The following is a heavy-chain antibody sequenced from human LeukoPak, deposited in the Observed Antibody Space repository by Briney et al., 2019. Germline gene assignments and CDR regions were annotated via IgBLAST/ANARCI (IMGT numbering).Heavy chain of an antibody. V-gene: IGHV3-23*01. CDR2: ISDDGGSP. Sequence: GGSLRLSCAASGFTFSSYFMTWVRQAPGKGLEWGADISDDGGSPYYADSVKCQFTVSRDNSKNTLFLQMHSLRGDDTAIYYCAKLGRYQKPLDDYWGQGTPVTVSS. CDR1: GFTFSSYF. J-gene: IGHJ4*02. D-gene: IGHD2-2*01. CDR3: AKLGRYQKPLDDY.